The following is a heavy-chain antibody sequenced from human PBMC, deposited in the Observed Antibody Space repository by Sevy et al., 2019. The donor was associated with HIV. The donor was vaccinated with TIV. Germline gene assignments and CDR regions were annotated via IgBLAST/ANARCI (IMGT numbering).Heavy chain of an antibody. CDR3: ARRACDFWREGGCWFDP. V-gene: IGHV3-7*03. CDR1: GFTFSSYW. Sequence: GGSLRLSCAASGFTFSSYWMSWVRQAPGKGLEWVANIKQDGSEKYYVDSVKGRFTISRDNAKNSLYLQMNSLRAEDTAVYYCARRACDFWREGGCWFDPWGQGTLVTVSS. D-gene: IGHD3-3*01. J-gene: IGHJ5*02. CDR2: IKQDGSEK.